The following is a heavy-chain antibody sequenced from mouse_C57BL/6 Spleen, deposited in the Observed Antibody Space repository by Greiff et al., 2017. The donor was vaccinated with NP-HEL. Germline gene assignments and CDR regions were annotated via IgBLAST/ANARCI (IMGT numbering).Heavy chain of an antibody. CDR1: GFSFNTYA. J-gene: IGHJ4*01. D-gene: IGHD1-1*01. Sequence: EVNVVESGGGLVQPKGSLKLSCAASGFSFNTYAMNWVRQAPGKGLEWIARIRSKSNNYATYYADSVKDRFTISRDDSESMLYLQMNNLKTEDTAMYYCVRHDLDYGSYWDYAMDYWGQGTSVTVSS. CDR2: IRSKSNNYAT. V-gene: IGHV10-1*01. CDR3: VRHDLDYGSYWDYAMDY.